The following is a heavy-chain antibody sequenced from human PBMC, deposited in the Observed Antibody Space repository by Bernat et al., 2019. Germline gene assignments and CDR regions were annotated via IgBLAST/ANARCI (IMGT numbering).Heavy chain of an antibody. V-gene: IGHV1-69*06. CDR2: IIPIFGTA. D-gene: IGHD4-17*01. CDR1: GGTFSSYA. J-gene: IGHJ4*02. Sequence: QVQLVQSGVEVKKPGSSVKVSCKASGGTFSSYAISWVRQAPGQGLEWMGGIIPIFGTANYAQKFQGRVTITADKSTSTAYMELSSLRSEDTAVYYCARDFPSLYGDSQGKEDDYWGQGTLVTVSS. CDR3: ARDFPSLYGDSQGKEDDY.